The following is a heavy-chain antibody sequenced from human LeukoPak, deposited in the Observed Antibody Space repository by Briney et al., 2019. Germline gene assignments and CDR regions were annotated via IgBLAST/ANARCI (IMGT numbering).Heavy chain of an antibody. CDR1: GGSISSSSYY. J-gene: IGHJ4*02. D-gene: IGHD2-2*01. CDR2: IYYSGST. Sequence: SETLSLTCTVSGGSISSSSYYWGWVRQPPGKGLEWIGSIYYSGSTYYNPSLKSRVTISVDTSENQFSLKLNSVTAADTAVYYCARHHKYGPTAAHFDYWGQGTLVTVSS. V-gene: IGHV4-39*01. CDR3: ARHHKYGPTAAHFDY.